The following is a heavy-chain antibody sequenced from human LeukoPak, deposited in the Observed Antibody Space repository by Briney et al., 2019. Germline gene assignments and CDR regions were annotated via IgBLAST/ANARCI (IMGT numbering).Heavy chain of an antibody. Sequence: YPGGSLRLSCAASGFTFTNYAMSWVRQTPGKGLEWVANIKQDGSEKFYVDSVKGRFTISRDNAKNSLHLQMNSLRAEDTAVYYCARDPYYYESSGYFFGAFDIWGQGTMVTVSS. D-gene: IGHD3-22*01. CDR3: ARDPYYYESSGYFFGAFDI. J-gene: IGHJ3*02. V-gene: IGHV3-7*01. CDR1: GFTFTNYA. CDR2: IKQDGSEK.